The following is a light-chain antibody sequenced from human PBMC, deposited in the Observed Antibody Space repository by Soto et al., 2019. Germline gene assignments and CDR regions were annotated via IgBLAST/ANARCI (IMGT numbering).Light chain of an antibody. Sequence: QSVLTQPPSASGTPGQRVTISCSGRRSNIGSYDVYWYQQVPGTAPKLLIYGDSRRPSGVPDRFSGSKSGTSASLAISGLRSEDEADYYCATWDDSLSVLFGGGTKLTVL. CDR1: RSNIGSYD. CDR2: GDS. J-gene: IGLJ3*02. CDR3: ATWDDSLSVL. V-gene: IGLV1-47*02.